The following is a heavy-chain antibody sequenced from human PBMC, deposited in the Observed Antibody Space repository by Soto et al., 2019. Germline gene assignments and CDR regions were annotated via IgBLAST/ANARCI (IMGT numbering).Heavy chain of an antibody. CDR2: ITWNSGNI. J-gene: IGHJ4*01. V-gene: IGHV3-9*01. CDR1: GFTFDDYA. D-gene: IGHD2-2*01. Sequence: EVQLVESGGGLVRPGRSLRLSCTASGFTFDDYAMHWVRQAPGRGLEWVSGITWNSGNIAYADSVKGRFTIARDDDNNSLYRQMNSLRPEDTALYYCVKDSYADFHRVLSTAEYFFDYWGHGTLVTVSS. CDR3: VKDSYADFHRVLSTAEYFFDY.